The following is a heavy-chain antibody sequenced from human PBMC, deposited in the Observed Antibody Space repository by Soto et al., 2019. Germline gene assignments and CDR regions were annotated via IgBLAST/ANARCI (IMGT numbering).Heavy chain of an antibody. CDR1: GGSISSSSYY. D-gene: IGHD3-10*01. Sequence: PSETLSLTCTASGGSISSSSYYWGWIRQPPGKGLEWIGSIYYSGSTYYNPSLKSRVTISVDTSKNQFSLKLSFVTAADPAVYYCARLQIQMLWFGESHYYYYYYMDVWGTGTTVTVSS. CDR3: ARLQIQMLWFGESHYYYYYYMDV. V-gene: IGHV4-39*01. J-gene: IGHJ6*03. CDR2: IYYSGST.